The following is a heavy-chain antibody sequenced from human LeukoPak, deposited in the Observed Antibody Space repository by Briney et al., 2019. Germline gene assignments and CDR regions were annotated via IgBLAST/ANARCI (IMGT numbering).Heavy chain of an antibody. V-gene: IGHV3-23*01. CDR2: ISGSGGST. CDR1: GFTFSSYA. Sequence: PGGSLRLSCAASGFTFSSYAMSWVRQAPGKGLEWVSAISGSGGSTYYADSVKGRFTNSRDNSKNTLYLQMNSLRAEDTAVYYCAKIIFGSGWSPPWFDPWGQGTLVTVSS. D-gene: IGHD6-19*01. CDR3: AKIIFGSGWSPPWFDP. J-gene: IGHJ5*02.